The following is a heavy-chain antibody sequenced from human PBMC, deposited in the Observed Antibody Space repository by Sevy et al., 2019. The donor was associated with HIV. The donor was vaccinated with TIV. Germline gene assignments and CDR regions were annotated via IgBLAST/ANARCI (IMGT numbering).Heavy chain of an antibody. Sequence: GGCLRLSCATSGFTFGDYAMSWFRQAPGKGLEWVAFIGTNGYGGTTEYAASVKGSLTMSRDDSKSIAYLQMNRLKSEDTAAYYCSRDVRWITIFGVARDAFDIWGQGTMVTVSS. CDR3: SRDVRWITIFGVARDAFDI. CDR2: IGTNGYGGTT. J-gene: IGHJ3*02. V-gene: IGHV3-49*03. D-gene: IGHD3-3*01. CDR1: GFTFGDYA.